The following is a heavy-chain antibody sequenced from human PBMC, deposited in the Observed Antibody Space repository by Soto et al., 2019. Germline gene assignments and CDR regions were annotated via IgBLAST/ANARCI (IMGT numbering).Heavy chain of an antibody. V-gene: IGHV1-2*02. J-gene: IGHJ4*02. CDR1: GYTFTGYY. D-gene: IGHD3-3*02. Sequence: ASVKVSCKASGYTFTGYYMHWVRQAPGQGLEWMGWINPNSGGTNYAQKFQGRVTMTRDTSISTAYMELSRLRSDDTAVYYCATLANPRTEPSNYFDYWGQGTLVTISS. CDR3: ATLANPRTEPSNYFDY. CDR2: INPNSGGT.